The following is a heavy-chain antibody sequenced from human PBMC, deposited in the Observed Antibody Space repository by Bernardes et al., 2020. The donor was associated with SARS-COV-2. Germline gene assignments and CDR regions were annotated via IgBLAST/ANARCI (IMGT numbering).Heavy chain of an antibody. V-gene: IGHV3-48*03. D-gene: IGHD6-13*01. J-gene: IGHJ4*02. Sequence: GGSLRLSCAPSGFTFSSYEMNWVRQAPGKGLEWVSYISSSGNTIYYADSMKGRFTISRDNAKNTLYVQMNSLRAEDTAVYYCARGATYRNNWYLSFWGPGTLVSVSS. CDR1: GFTFSSYE. CDR2: ISSSGNTI. CDR3: ARGATYRNNWYLSF.